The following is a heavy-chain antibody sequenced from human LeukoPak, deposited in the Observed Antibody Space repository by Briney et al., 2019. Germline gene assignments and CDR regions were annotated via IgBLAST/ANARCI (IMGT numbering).Heavy chain of an antibody. CDR2: INHSGST. V-gene: IGHV4-34*01. Sequence: PSETLSLTCAVSGGSFSGYYWSWIRQPPGKGLEWIGEINHSGSTNYNPSLKSRVTISVDRSKNQFSLKLSSVTAADTAVYYCARGGLMVYAVRVQNDVFDIWGQGTMVTVSS. CDR1: GGSFSGYY. D-gene: IGHD2-8*01. J-gene: IGHJ3*02. CDR3: ARGGLMVYAVRVQNDVFDI.